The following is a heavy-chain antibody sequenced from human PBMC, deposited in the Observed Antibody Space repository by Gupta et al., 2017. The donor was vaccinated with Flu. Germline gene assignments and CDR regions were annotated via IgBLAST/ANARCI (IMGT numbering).Heavy chain of an antibody. V-gene: IGHV3-21*01. J-gene: IGHJ4*02. CDR3: TRAWDCSGGSCYSDY. D-gene: IGHD2-15*01. Sequence: EVQLVESGGGLVKPGGSLRLSCAASGFTFSSYGMNWVRQAPGKGLEWVSSISSSSSYTYYADSVKGRFTISRDNAKNSLYLRMNSLRAEDTAVYYCTRAWDCSGGSCYSDYWGQGALVTVSS. CDR2: ISSSSSYT. CDR1: GFTFSSYG.